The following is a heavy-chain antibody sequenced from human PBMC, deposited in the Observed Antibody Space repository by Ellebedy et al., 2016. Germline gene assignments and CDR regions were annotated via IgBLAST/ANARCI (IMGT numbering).Heavy chain of an antibody. CDR3: ATDLRYCTNGVCIKRNDAFDI. CDR2: FDPEDGET. Sequence: ASVKVSCKVSGYTLTELSMHWVRQAPGKGLEWMGGFDPEDGETIYAQKFQGRVTMTEDTSTDTAYMELSSLRSEDTAVYYCATDLRYCTNGVCIKRNDAFDIWGQGTMVTVSS. CDR1: GYTLTELS. V-gene: IGHV1-24*01. J-gene: IGHJ3*02. D-gene: IGHD2-8*01.